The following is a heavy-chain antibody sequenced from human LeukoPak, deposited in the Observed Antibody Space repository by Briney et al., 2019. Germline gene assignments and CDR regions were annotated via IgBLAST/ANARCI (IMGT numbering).Heavy chain of an antibody. Sequence: ASVKVSCKASGYTFTSYYMHWVRQAPGEGLEWMGIINLSGGSTSYAQKFQGRVTMTRDTSTSTVYMELSSLRSEDTAVYYCARDLEVRVNIAVAADYWGQGTLVTVSS. V-gene: IGHV1-46*01. CDR2: INLSGGST. CDR3: ARDLEVRVNIAVAADY. D-gene: IGHD6-19*01. J-gene: IGHJ4*02. CDR1: GYTFTSYY.